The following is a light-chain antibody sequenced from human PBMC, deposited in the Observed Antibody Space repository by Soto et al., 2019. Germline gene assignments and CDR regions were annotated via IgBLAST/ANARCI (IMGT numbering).Light chain of an antibody. J-gene: IGKJ4*01. CDR1: QGVSRK. CDR3: QQYGTSPLT. Sequence: DIVMTQSPATLSVAPGERVTFSCRASQGVSRKLAWYQHKPGQAPRLLISGASTGATGIPARFSGSGSGTEFTLTISSLQSEDCAIYYCQQYGTSPLTFGGGTKVDIK. CDR2: GAS. V-gene: IGKV3-15*01.